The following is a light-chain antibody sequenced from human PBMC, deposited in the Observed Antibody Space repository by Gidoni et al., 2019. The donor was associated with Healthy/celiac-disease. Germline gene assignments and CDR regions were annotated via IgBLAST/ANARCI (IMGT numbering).Light chain of an antibody. J-gene: IGKJ4*01. CDR2: AAS. CDR1: QSISIY. Sequence: DIQMTQSPSSLAASVGDRVTITCRASQSISIYLNWYQHKPGKAPKLLIYAASSLQSGVPSRFSGSGSGTDFTLTIISLQPEDFATYYCQRSSTGITFGGGTKVEIK. V-gene: IGKV1-39*01. CDR3: QRSSTGIT.